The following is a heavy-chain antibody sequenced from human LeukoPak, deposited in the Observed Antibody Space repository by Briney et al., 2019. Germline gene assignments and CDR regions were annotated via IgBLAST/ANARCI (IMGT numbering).Heavy chain of an antibody. CDR3: EKELISGPWYRGSYYGFDVFDI. V-gene: IGHV3-23*01. Sequence: GGSLRLSCAGSGFTFSSYAMSWVRQAPGKGLEWVSAISGSGGSTYYADSVKGRFTISRDNSKNTLYLQMNSLIAEDPAVYYFEKELISGPWYRGSYYGFDVFDIGGQGTMVTVS. CDR2: ISGSGGST. CDR1: GFTFSSYA. J-gene: IGHJ3*02. D-gene: IGHD1-26*01.